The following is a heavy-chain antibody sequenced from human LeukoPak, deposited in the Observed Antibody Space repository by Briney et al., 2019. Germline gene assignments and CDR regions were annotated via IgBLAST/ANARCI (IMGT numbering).Heavy chain of an antibody. V-gene: IGHV4-34*01. CDR2: IDHSGST. CDR1: RGSFSDYY. CDR3: ARGMNIIDY. Sequence: SETLSLTCTVYRGSFSDYYCSWIRHHPGKGLEWIGEIDHSGSTSYNPSLESRVTISLDTSKNQFSLRLTSVTAADTAVYYCARGMNIIDYWGQGTLVTVSS. D-gene: IGHD2/OR15-2a*01. J-gene: IGHJ4*02.